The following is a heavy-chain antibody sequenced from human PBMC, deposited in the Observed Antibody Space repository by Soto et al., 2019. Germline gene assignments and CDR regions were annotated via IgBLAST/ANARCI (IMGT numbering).Heavy chain of an antibody. D-gene: IGHD3-3*01. CDR3: ARGRYDFGSVGNGMDV. J-gene: IGHJ6*02. V-gene: IGHV4-4*07. CDR1: GGSISSYY. Sequence: SETLSLTCTVSGGSISSYYWSWIRQPAGKGLEWIGRIYTSGSTDYNPSLKSRVTMSVDTSKNQFSLKLSSVTAADPAVYYCARGRYDFGSVGNGMDVWGQGTTVTVSS. CDR2: IYTSGST.